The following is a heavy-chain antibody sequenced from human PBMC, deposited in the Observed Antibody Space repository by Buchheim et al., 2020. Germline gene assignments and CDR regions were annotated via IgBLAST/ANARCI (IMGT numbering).Heavy chain of an antibody. CDR1: GGSISSSSYY. D-gene: IGHD1-1*01. CDR2: IYYSGST. CDR3: ARQGVAEQNVIDY. Sequence: QLQLQESGPGLVKPSETLSLTCTVSGGSISSSSYYWGWIRQPPGKGLEWIRSIYYSGSTYYNPSLKSRVTISVDTSKNQFSLKLSSVTAADTAVYYCARQGVAEQNVIDYWGQGTL. J-gene: IGHJ4*02. V-gene: IGHV4-39*01.